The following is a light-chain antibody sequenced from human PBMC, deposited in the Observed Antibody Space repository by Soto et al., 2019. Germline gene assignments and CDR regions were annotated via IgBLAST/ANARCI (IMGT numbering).Light chain of an antibody. CDR1: SGYNNYK. Sequence: QSVLTQSPSASASLGASVTLTCTLSSGYNNYKVDWYQQRPGKGPRFVMRVGTGGIVGSKGDGIPVRFSVLGSGLNRYLTIKNIQEEDESDYHCGADHGSETNFVRVFGGGTKLTVL. V-gene: IGLV9-49*01. J-gene: IGLJ2*01. CDR2: VGTGGIVG. CDR3: GADHGSETNFVRV.